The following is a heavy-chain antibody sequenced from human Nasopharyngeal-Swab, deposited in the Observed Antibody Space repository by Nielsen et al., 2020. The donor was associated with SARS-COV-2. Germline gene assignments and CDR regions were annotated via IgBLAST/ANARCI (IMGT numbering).Heavy chain of an antibody. CDR3: ARLLELPDY. CDR1: GFTFSNYD. Sequence: GESLKISCAASGFTFSNYDMTWVRQAPGKGLEWVAVIWYDGSNKYYADSVKGRFTISRDNSKNTLYLQMNSLRAEDTAVYYCARLLELPDYWGQGTLVTVSS. J-gene: IGHJ4*02. CDR2: IWYDGSNK. D-gene: IGHD1-7*01. V-gene: IGHV3-33*08.